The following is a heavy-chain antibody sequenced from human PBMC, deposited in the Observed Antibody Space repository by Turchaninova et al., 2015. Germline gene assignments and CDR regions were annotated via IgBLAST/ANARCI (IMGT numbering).Heavy chain of an antibody. V-gene: IGHV4-59*08. Sequence: QVQLQESGPGLVKPSETLSLPSPASGVSISSYYWSCIRPPPGKGLGWIVYVYYSVSPNYNPSLKSRVTMSVDMANSQFSLKVSSVTAADTAVYYCAAGYGRDWYYFDYWGQGALVIVSS. D-gene: IGHD2-21*02. CDR3: AAGYGRDWYYFDY. CDR2: VYYSVSP. CDR1: GVSISSYY. J-gene: IGHJ4*02.